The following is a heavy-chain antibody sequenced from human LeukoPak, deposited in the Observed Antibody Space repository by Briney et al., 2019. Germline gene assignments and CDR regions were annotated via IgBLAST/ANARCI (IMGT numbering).Heavy chain of an antibody. CDR3: ATLDYYDSSAYYSDY. Sequence: GASVKVSCEASGYTFTSYGISWVRQAPGQGLEWMGWISVYNGNTKYVQKFQGRVTMTEDTSTDTAYMELSSLRSEDTAVYYCATLDYYDSSAYYSDYWGQGTLVTVSS. J-gene: IGHJ4*02. CDR1: GYTFTSYG. V-gene: IGHV1-18*01. D-gene: IGHD3-22*01. CDR2: ISVYNGNT.